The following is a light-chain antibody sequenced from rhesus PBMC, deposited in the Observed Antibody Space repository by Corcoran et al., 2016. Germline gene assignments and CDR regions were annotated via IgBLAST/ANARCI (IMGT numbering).Light chain of an antibody. CDR3: QQQNSYALT. V-gene: IGKV1S9*01. Sequence: DIQMTQSPSSLSASVGDTVTITCQASQGISKYLDWYQQKPGKSPKLLIYGASTLQSGVPLRFSGSGCGTEITLTISRLQPEDCASYYCQQQNSYALTVGGGTKVEIK. J-gene: IGKJ4*01. CDR1: QGISKY. CDR2: GAS.